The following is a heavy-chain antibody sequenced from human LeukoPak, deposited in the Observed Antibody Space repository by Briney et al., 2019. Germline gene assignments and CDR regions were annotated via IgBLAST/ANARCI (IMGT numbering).Heavy chain of an antibody. CDR3: ATDITHIVVVPAAIGRPRFDY. CDR2: FDPEDGET. Sequence: ASVKVSCKVSGYTLTELSMHWVRQAPGKGLEWMGGFDPEDGETIYAQKFQGRVTMTEDTSTDTAYMELSSLRSEDTAVYYCATDITHIVVVPAAIGRPRFDYWGQGTLVTVSS. CDR1: GYTLTELS. D-gene: IGHD2-2*02. J-gene: IGHJ4*02. V-gene: IGHV1-24*01.